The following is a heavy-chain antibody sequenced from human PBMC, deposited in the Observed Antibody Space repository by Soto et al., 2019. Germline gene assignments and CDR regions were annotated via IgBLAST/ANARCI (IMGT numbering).Heavy chain of an antibody. Sequence: SETLSLTCTVSGGSVSRGYYYWSWIRLPPGGGLEWIGYIYHTGSTYYNPSLKSRLTISVDTSKNQFSLRLSSVTAADTAVYFCASHSYSSAYSTTIKYFDYWGQRTPVTVCS. J-gene: IGHJ4*02. CDR1: GGSVSRGYYY. CDR3: ASHSYSSAYSTTIKYFDY. V-gene: IGHV4-30-4*01. CDR2: IYHTGST. D-gene: IGHD6-19*01.